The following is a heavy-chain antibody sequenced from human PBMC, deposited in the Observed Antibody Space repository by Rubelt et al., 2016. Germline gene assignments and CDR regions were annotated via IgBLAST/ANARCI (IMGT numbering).Heavy chain of an antibody. J-gene: IGHJ5*02. Sequence: QVQLQESGPGLVKPSETLSLTCTVSGGSISSYYWSWIRQPPGKGLEWIGYIYYTGTTNYNPSLKSRVSISVDTSRNEFSLNLSSVTAAGTAIDYCARRVGGNNGGWFDPWGQGTLVTVSS. CDR3: ARRVGGNNGGWFDP. D-gene: IGHD2-8*01. CDR2: IYYTGTT. V-gene: IGHV4-59*08. CDR1: GGSISSYY.